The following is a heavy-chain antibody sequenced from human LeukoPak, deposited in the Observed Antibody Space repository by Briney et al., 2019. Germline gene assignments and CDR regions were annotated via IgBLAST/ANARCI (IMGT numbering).Heavy chain of an antibody. J-gene: IGHJ6*03. CDR2: IYSGGST. CDR1: GFTVSSNY. V-gene: IGHV3-53*01. Sequence: GGSLRLSCAASGFTVSSNYMSWVRQAPGKGLEWVSVIYSGGSTYYADSVKGRFTISRDNSKNTVYLQMGSLRAEDTAVYYCAKNRGGTYKYYMDVWGNGTTVTVSS. D-gene: IGHD1-1*01. CDR3: AKNRGGTYKYYMDV.